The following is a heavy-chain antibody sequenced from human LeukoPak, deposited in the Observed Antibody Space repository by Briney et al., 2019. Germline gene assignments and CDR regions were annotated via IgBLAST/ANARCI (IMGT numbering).Heavy chain of an antibody. Sequence: SETLSLTCTVSGYSISSGYYWGWIRQPPGKGLEWIGNIHHRGSTYYNPSLKNRVTISVDTSKNQFSLKLSSVTAADTAVYYCARLYIGSSGYSRGFDYWGQGTLVTVSS. CDR2: IHHRGST. CDR3: ARLYIGSSGYSRGFDY. V-gene: IGHV4-38-2*02. CDR1: GYSISSGYY. J-gene: IGHJ4*02. D-gene: IGHD3-22*01.